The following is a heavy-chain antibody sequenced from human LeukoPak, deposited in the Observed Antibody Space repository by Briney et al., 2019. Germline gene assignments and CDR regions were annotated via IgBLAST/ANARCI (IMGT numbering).Heavy chain of an antibody. J-gene: IGHJ5*02. CDR1: VFTFSSYS. D-gene: IGHD6-19*01. CDR3: ARDKREVAGNNWFDP. CDR2: INWNGGST. Sequence: GGSLRLSCAASVFTFSSYSMNWVRQAPGKGLEWVSGINWNGGSTGYADSVKGRFTISRDNAKNSLYLQMNSLRAQAKALYYCARDKREVAGNNWFDPWGQGTLVTVSS. V-gene: IGHV3-20*04.